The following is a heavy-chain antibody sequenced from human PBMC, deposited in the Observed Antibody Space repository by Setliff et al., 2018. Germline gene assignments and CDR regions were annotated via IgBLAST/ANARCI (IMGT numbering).Heavy chain of an antibody. CDR1: GYIFSNYG. Sequence: GASVKVSCKTSGYIFSNYGISWVRQAPGQGLEWMGWISGYNGNTDYAQNFQGRVTMTTDTSTSTAYMELRSLRSDDTAVYYCARMSGFQYMDVWGKGTTVTVSS. CDR2: ISGYNGNT. V-gene: IGHV1-18*01. J-gene: IGHJ6*03. CDR3: ARMSGFQYMDV. D-gene: IGHD3-3*01.